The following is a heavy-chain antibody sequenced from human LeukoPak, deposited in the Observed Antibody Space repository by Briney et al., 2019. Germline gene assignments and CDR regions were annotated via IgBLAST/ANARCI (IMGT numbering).Heavy chain of an antibody. J-gene: IGHJ4*02. CDR2: ISSNGGST. Sequence: GGSLRLSCSASGFTFSSYAMHWVRQAPGKGLEYVSAISSNGGSTYYADSVKGRFTISRDNSKNTLYLQMNSLRAEDTAVYYCARDRSYGYGGEYFDYWGQGTLVTVSS. CDR3: ARDRSYGYGGEYFDY. D-gene: IGHD5-18*01. CDR1: GFTFSSYA. V-gene: IGHV3-64*04.